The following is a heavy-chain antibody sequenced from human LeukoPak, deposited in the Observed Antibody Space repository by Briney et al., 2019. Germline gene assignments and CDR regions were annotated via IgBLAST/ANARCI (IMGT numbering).Heavy chain of an antibody. CDR1: GFTFSIYW. Sequence: GGSLRLSCAASGFTFSIYWMHWVRQAPGTGLVWVSRISSDGSATIYVDSVKGRFTISRDNAKNTLYLQMNSLRAEDTAVYYCARDSSGSYDYWGQGTLVTVSS. CDR2: ISSDGSAT. CDR3: ARDSSGSYDY. D-gene: IGHD1-26*01. V-gene: IGHV3-74*01. J-gene: IGHJ4*02.